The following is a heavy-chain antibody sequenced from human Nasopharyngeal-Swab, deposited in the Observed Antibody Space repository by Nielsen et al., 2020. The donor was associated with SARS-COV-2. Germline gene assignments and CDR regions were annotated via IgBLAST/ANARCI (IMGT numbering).Heavy chain of an antibody. CDR3: TPDRGKYVWGSYRLYDAFDI. V-gene: IGHV3-15*01. CDR2: IKSKTDGGTT. CDR1: GFTFSNAW. Sequence: GASLKISCAASGFTFSNAWMSWVRQAPGKGLEWVGRIKSKTDGGTTDYAAPVKGRFTISRDDSKNTLYLQMNSPKTEDTAVYYCTPDRGKYVWGSYRLYDAFDIWGQGTMVTVSS. J-gene: IGHJ3*02. D-gene: IGHD3-16*02.